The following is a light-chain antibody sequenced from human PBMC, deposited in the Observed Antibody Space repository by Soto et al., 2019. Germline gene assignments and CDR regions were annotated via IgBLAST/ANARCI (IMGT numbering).Light chain of an antibody. CDR2: DAS. J-gene: IGKJ2*01. CDR3: HDYGGAPYT. V-gene: IGKV3-20*01. CDR1: QSVNRKY. Sequence: IVLTQPPGTLSLSPGERATLSCRASQSVNRKYLAWDQQKRGQAPRLLIYDASSSATCVPDRFSGSGSGTDFTLTISSLEPEDGAVYYCHDYGGAPYTFGPGTKVDIK.